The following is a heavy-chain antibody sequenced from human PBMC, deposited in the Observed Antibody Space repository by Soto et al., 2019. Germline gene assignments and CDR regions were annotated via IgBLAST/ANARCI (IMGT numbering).Heavy chain of an antibody. Sequence: GGPLRLSGTASGFTFDSPYSHGMSWARQAPGKGLEWISYISSSGKTISYADSVKGRFTISRDNAKNSLYLQMNSLRAEDTAVYYCARDPEKYSGSDLGIDYWGQGTLVTVSS. V-gene: IGHV3-48*01. CDR1: GFTFDSPYSHG. CDR3: ARDPEKYSGSDLGIDY. D-gene: IGHD5-12*01. CDR2: ISSSGKTI. J-gene: IGHJ4*02.